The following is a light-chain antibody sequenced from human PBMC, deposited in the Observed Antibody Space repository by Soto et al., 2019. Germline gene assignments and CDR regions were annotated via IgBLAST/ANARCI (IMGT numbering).Light chain of an antibody. CDR1: QSVSSFY. CDR3: QQYGSWPRT. V-gene: IGKV3-20*01. J-gene: IGKJ1*01. CDR2: GAS. Sequence: EIVLTQSPGTLSLSPGERATLSCRARQSVSSFYLAWYQQRAGQAPRLLISGASTRTTGIPDRFSGSGSGTDFTLTISRLEPEDFAVYYCQQYGSWPRTFGQGTKVEIK.